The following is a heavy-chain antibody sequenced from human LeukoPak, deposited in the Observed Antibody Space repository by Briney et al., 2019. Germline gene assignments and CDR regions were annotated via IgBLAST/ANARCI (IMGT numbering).Heavy chain of an antibody. J-gene: IGHJ3*02. CDR2: IGGGPV. Sequence: GGSLRLSCAASGFTFSSYSMNWVRQAPGKGLEWVSTIGGGPVYYADSVKGRFTISRDNSKNTLFLQMNSLRAEDTAIYYCAKDSYSHNGIYDALDIWGQGTMVTVSS. CDR3: AKDSYSHNGIYDALDI. V-gene: IGHV3-23*01. D-gene: IGHD2-8*01. CDR1: GFTFSSYS.